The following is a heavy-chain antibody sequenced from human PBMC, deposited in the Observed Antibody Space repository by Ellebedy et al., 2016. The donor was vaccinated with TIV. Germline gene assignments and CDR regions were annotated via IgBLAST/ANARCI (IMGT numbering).Heavy chain of an antibody. CDR3: ARDDGNSNPSAFDY. V-gene: IGHV3-30*14. D-gene: IGHD4-11*01. CDR2: ISSDGSDK. Sequence: GESLKISCTASGFAFSTYAIDWVRQAPGKGLEWVAAISSDGSDKSYPDSVQGRFTISRDNSKNTLYLQMNSLRGEDTAVYYCARDDGNSNPSAFDYWGQGTLVIVSS. CDR1: GFAFSTYA. J-gene: IGHJ4*02.